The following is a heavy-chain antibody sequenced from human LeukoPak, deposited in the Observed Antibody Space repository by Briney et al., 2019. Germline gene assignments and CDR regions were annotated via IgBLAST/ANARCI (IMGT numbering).Heavy chain of an antibody. D-gene: IGHD3-3*01. Sequence: SETLSLTCAVYGGSFSGYYWSWIRQPPGKGLEWIGEINHSGSTNYNPSLKSRVTISVDTSKNQFSLKLSSVTAADTAVYYCARETYYDFWSGYYTGISAGFFGWFDPWGQGTLVTVSS. J-gene: IGHJ5*02. CDR1: GGSFSGYY. V-gene: IGHV4-34*01. CDR3: ARETYYDFWSGYYTGISAGFFGWFDP. CDR2: INHSGST.